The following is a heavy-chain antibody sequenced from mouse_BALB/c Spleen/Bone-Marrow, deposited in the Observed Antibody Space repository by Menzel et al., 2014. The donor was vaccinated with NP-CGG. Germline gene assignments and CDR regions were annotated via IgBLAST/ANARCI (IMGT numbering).Heavy chain of an antibody. CDR1: VFTFSNFG. CDR3: ARRASPTGPMDY. CDR2: ISSGSNTI. J-gene: IGHJ4*01. D-gene: IGHD1-1*01. Sequence: QLSEAGGGLVQPGGSRKFSFAASVFTFSNFGIHWVRQAPEKGPEWVAYISSGSNTIYYADTLKGRFTISRDNPKNTLFLQMTSLRSEDTAMYYCARRASPTGPMDYWGQGTSVTVSS. V-gene: IGHV5-17*02.